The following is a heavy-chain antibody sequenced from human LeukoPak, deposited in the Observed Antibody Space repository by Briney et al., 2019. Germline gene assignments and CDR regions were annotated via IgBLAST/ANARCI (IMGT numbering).Heavy chain of an antibody. J-gene: IGHJ3*02. V-gene: IGHV4-38-2*01. CDR3: ASLSGTTLSDAFDI. CDR2: IYHSGST. CDR1: GYSISSGYY. Sequence: PSETLSLTCAVSGYSISSGYYWGWIRQPPGKGLEWIGSIYHSGSTYYNPSLKSRVTISVDTSKNQFSLKLSSVTAADTAVYYCASLSGTTLSDAFDIWGQGTMVNISS. D-gene: IGHD1-7*01.